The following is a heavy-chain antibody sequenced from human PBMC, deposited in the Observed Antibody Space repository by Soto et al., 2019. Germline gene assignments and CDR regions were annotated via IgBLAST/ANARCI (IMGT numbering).Heavy chain of an antibody. Sequence: QVQLVQSGAEVKKPGDSVKVSCKASGYTFNSYYIHWVRQAPGQGLEWMGWINPNSAVTGYAQSFPGRGTMTRDMAMSTAYMDLNMLSSDATAVYDCVRVGLNRNYDFDFWGQGTLITVSS. V-gene: IGHV1-2*02. CDR3: VRVGLNRNYDFDF. J-gene: IGHJ4*02. D-gene: IGHD3-16*01. CDR2: INPNSAVT. CDR1: GYTFNSYY.